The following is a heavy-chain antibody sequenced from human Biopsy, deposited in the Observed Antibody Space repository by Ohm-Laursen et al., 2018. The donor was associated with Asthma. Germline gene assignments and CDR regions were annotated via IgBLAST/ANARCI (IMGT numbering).Heavy chain of an antibody. V-gene: IGHV4-34*01. J-gene: IGHJ5*02. CDR1: GGYLTGHY. CDR3: AWAAITGIRGWFDP. D-gene: IGHD1-20*01. CDR2: VDQSGYT. Sequence: SETLSLTCIVYGGYLTGHYWNWIRQPPGKGLEWIGEVDQSGYTNYNPSLKSRVTVSADTSKNQFHLNLSSVTAADTAVYFCAWAAITGIRGWFDPWGQGTQVTVSS.